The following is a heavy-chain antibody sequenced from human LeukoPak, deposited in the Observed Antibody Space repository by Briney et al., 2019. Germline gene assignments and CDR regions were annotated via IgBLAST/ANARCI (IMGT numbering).Heavy chain of an antibody. CDR1: GFTFGDYL. CDR3: SRGSGWLSVY. J-gene: IGHJ4*02. V-gene: IGHV3-49*03. CDR2: ISGGTT. D-gene: IGHD6-19*01. Sequence: GGSLRLSCTASGFTFGDYLMSWFRQAPGKGLEWIGFISGGTTEYDASVKGRFTISRDDSTSIAYLQMNSLTTEDTAVYYCSRGSGWLSVYWGQGTLVTVSS.